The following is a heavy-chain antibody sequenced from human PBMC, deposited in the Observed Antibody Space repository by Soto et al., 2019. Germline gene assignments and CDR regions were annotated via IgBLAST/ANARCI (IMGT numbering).Heavy chain of an antibody. V-gene: IGHV3-48*01. D-gene: IGHD3-10*01. CDR2: ISRSSSTI. Sequence: GGSLRLSCAASGFTFSRYMMNWVLQAPGKLLEGVASISRSSSTIYYADSVKGRFTISRDNAKNSVSLQMNSLRGDDTAVYYCAWTGRDASGTMYGMVVWGQGTTVNVSS. CDR1: GFTFSRYM. J-gene: IGHJ6*02. CDR3: AWTGRDASGTMYGMVV.